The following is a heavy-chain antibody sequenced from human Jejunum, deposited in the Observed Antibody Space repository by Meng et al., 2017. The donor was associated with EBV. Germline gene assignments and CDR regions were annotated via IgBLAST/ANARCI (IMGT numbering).Heavy chain of an antibody. CDR3: ARYGSGYFPALWY. V-gene: IGHV4-4*02. CDR2: IYHSGST. D-gene: IGHD3-3*01. Sequence: VQLEDSGPGLVKAAGTLSPPWAVSGASISSSNWWSWVRQPRGKGLEWIGEIYHSGSTNYNPSLKSRVTISVDKSKNQFSLKLSSVTAADTAVYYCARYGSGYFPALWYWGQGTLVTVSS. J-gene: IGHJ4*02. CDR1: GASISSSNW.